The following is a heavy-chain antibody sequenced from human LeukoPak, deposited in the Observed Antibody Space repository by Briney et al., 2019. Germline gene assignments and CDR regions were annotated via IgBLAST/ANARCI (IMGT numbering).Heavy chain of an antibody. V-gene: IGHV1-8*02. J-gene: IGHJ5*02. CDR1: GYTFTSYD. Sequence: ASVKVSCKASGYTFTSYDINWVRQAPGQGLEWMGWMKPNSGTTGLAQKFQGGVTMTRDVSISTAYMELSNLTPDDTAVYFCARGHGSGLDPWGQGSPVTVSS. CDR2: MKPNSGTT. CDR3: ARGHGSGLDP. D-gene: IGHD3-10*01.